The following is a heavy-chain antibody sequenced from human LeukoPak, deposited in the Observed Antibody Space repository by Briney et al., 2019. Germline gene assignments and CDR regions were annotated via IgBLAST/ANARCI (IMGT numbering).Heavy chain of an antibody. V-gene: IGHV4-39*01. Sequence: NPSETLSLTCAVSGGSISSNSYYWGWIRQPPRKGLEWIGSIYYSGSTYYNPSLKSRVTISVDTSKNQFSLKLSSVTAADTAVYYCASLTKRSGGSCYPDYWGQGTLVTVSS. CDR3: ASLTKRSGGSCYPDY. J-gene: IGHJ4*02. D-gene: IGHD2-15*01. CDR1: GGSISSNSYY. CDR2: IYYSGST.